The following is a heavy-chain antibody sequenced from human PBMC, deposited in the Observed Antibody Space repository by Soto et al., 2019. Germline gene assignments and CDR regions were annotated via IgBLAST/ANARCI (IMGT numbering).Heavy chain of an antibody. Sequence: PSETLSLTCTVSGDSISSADYYWSWIRQTPGKGLEWIGRIFYSGTTYYNPSLKSRLTISVDTSKNHFSLRLTSVTAADTAVYYCARDLWVEPELYYYGMDVWGQGTTVTVSS. V-gene: IGHV4-30-4*01. D-gene: IGHD1-1*01. CDR2: IFYSGTT. CDR3: ARDLWVEPELYYYGMDV. J-gene: IGHJ6*02. CDR1: GDSISSADYY.